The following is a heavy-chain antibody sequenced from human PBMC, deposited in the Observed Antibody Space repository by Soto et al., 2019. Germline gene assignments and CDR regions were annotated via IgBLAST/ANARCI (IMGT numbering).Heavy chain of an antibody. J-gene: IGHJ4*02. CDR3: ARLIRRGYLLSVPSEMDY. CDR2: ILSNDEK. V-gene: IGHV2-26*01. D-gene: IGHD2-2*01. CDR1: GISLSNARVG. Sequence: QVTLKQSGPVLVKPTETLTLTCTVSGISLSNARVGVSWIRQPPGKALEWLAHILSNDEKSYNTSLKTKLTIFKDTSKSLVVLTMANMDPVDTGTYYCARLIRRGYLLSVPSEMDYWGQGALVTVSS.